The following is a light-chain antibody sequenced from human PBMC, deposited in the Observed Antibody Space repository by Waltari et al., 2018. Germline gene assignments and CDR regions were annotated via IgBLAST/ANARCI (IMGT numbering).Light chain of an antibody. J-gene: IGLJ3*02. Sequence: SYELTQPPSVSVSPGQTARITCTGDALPTKYANWYQQKSGPAPVLVIYEDSKRPSGIPERFSGSSSGTMATLTISGAQVEDEADYYCFSTDSSDNHRVFGGGTKLTVL. CDR1: ALPTKY. V-gene: IGLV3-10*01. CDR2: EDS. CDR3: FSTDSSDNHRV.